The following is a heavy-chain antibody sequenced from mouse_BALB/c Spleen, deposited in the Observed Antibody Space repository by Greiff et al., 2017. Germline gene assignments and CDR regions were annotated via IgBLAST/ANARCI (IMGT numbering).Heavy chain of an antibody. D-gene: IGHD2-4*01. CDR1: GLTFSDYY. V-gene: IGHV5-4*02. J-gene: IGHJ4*01. Sequence: DVMLVESGGGLVKPGGSLKLSCAASGLTFSDYYMYWVRQTPEKRLEWVATISDGGSYTYYPDSVKGRFTISRDNAKNNLYLQMSSLKSEDTAMYYCAREGITTGYWGQGTSVTVSS. CDR3: AREGITTGY. CDR2: ISDGGSYT.